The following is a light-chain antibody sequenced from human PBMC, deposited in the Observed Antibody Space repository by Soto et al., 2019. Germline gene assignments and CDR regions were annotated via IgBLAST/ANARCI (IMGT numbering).Light chain of an antibody. CDR3: QQYYTSPLT. CDR1: QSNLYSSNNANY. Sequence: DIVMTQSPDSLAVPLGERATITCKSSQSNLYSSNNANYLAWFQQKPGQPPKLLIYWASTRQYGVPDRFTGRGSGTDFTLTISSLQAEDVAVYYCQQYYTSPLTFGGGTKVEIK. V-gene: IGKV4-1*01. J-gene: IGKJ4*01. CDR2: WAS.